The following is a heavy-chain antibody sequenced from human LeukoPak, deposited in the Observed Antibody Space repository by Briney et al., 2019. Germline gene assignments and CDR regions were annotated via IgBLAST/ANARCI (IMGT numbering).Heavy chain of an antibody. CDR1: GGSISSGSYY. D-gene: IGHD3-10*01. CDR3: ARDFRDWFDP. CDR2: IYYSGST. Sequence: SETLSLTCTVSGGSISSGSYYWSWIRQPPGKRLEWIGYIYYSGSTNYNPSLKSRVTISVDTSKNQFSLKLSSVTAADTAVYYCARDFRDWFDPWGQGTLVTVSS. V-gene: IGHV4-61*01. J-gene: IGHJ5*02.